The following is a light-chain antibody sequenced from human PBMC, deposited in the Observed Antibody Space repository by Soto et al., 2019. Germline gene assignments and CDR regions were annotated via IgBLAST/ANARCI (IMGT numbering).Light chain of an antibody. Sequence: EIVLTQSPATLSLSPGERATLSCRASQSVSSYLAWYQQKPGQAPRLLIYDAYNRATGIPARFSGSGSGTDFTLTISSLEPEDFAVYYCQQRSNWPTTWTFGQGTKVEIK. CDR3: QQRSNWPTTWT. J-gene: IGKJ1*01. CDR2: DAY. V-gene: IGKV3-11*01. CDR1: QSVSSY.